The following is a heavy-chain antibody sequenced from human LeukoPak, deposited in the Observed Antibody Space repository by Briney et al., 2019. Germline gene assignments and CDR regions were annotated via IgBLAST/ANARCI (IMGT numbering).Heavy chain of an antibody. CDR2: IYYSRST. CDR1: GGSISSSYSY. J-gene: IGHJ6*02. D-gene: IGHD2/OR15-2a*01. V-gene: IGHV4-39*07. CDR3: ARAHSIASYYYGVDV. Sequence: SETLSLTCTVSGGSISSSYSYWGWIRQPPGKGLEWIGNIYYSRSTYYSPSLTSRVTASVDTSENQFSLKLSSVTAADTAVYYCARAHSIASYYYGVDVWGQGTTVTVSS.